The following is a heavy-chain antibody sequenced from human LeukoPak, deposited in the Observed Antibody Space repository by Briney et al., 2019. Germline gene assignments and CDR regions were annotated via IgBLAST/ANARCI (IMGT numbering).Heavy chain of an antibody. CDR3: AKDYAIFGVVITNWFDP. CDR1: GFTFSSYG. CDR2: ISYDGSNK. V-gene: IGHV3-30*18. J-gene: IGHJ5*02. Sequence: GGSLRLSCAASGFTFSSYGMHWVRQAPGKGLEWVAVISYDGSNKYYADSVKGRFTISRDTSKNTLYLQMNSLSAEDTAVYYCAKDYAIFGVVITNWFDPWGQGTLVTVSS. D-gene: IGHD3-3*01.